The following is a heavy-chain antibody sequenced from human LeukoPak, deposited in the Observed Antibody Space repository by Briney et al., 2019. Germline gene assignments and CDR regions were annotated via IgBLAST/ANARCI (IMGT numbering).Heavy chain of an antibody. J-gene: IGHJ4*02. CDR3: ARDQIGSW. D-gene: IGHD6-13*01. Sequence: PGGSPRLSCEASGFTFSDYYLGWIRQAPGKGLEWISYISGSSSHINYADSVKGRFTISRDNAKKSVYPQMDSLRVEYTAVSYCARDQIGSWWGQGTLVIVSS. V-gene: IGHV3-11*06. CDR1: GFTFSDYY. CDR2: ISGSSSHI.